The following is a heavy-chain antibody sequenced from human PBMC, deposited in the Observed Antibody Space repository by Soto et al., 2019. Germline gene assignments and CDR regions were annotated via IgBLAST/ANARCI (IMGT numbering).Heavy chain of an antibody. J-gene: IGHJ4*02. V-gene: IGHV3-15*01. CDR1: GFTFSNAW. D-gene: IGHD3-9*01. CDR3: TALRDYNILPGYHGPFAS. CDR2: IKSKTDGGTT. Sequence: GGSLRLSCAASGFTFSNAWMSWVRQAPGKGLEWVGRIKSKTDGGTTDYAAPVKGRFTISRADSKNTLYLQMNSLKAEDTAVYYCTALRDYNILPGYHGPFASWGQGTLVTISS.